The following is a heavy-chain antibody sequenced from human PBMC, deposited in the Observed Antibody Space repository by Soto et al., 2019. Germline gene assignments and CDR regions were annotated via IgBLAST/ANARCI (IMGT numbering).Heavy chain of an antibody. V-gene: IGHV1-2*04. CDR1: GYSFTDYH. CDR3: ARGDSTDCSNGVCSFFYNHDMDV. Sequence: ASVKVSCKTSGYSFTDYHIHWVRQAPGQGLEWLGRINPKSGGTSTAQKFQGWVTMTTDTSISTASMELTRLTSDDTAIYYCARGDSTDCSNGVCSFFYNHDMDVWGQGTTVTVSS. D-gene: IGHD2-8*01. J-gene: IGHJ6*02. CDR2: INPKSGGT.